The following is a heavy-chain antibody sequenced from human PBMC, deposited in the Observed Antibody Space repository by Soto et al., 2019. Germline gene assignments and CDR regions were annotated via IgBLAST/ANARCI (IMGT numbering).Heavy chain of an antibody. CDR3: ARGPILPGATSWLDP. CDR2: IIPMTGTP. Sequence: QVQLVQSGAEVKTPGSSVEVSCKASGGIFSSFSITWVRQVPGHGLEWMGGIIPMTGTPNYAEKFQGRLTLTADGSTRTAYLVLSSLKSGDTAVYYCARGPILPGATSWLDPWGQGTVVIVSS. CDR1: GGIFSSFS. V-gene: IGHV1-69*01. J-gene: IGHJ5*02. D-gene: IGHD2-2*01.